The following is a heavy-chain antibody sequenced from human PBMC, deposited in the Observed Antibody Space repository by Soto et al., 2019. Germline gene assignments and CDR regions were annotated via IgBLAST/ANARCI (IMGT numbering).Heavy chain of an antibody. V-gene: IGHV1-8*01. CDR3: ARGPGHYDFWSGYYTDYFDY. D-gene: IGHD3-3*01. J-gene: IGHJ4*02. CDR2: MNPNSGNT. Sequence: ASVKVSCKASGYTFTSYDINWVRQATGQGLEWMGWMNPNSGNTGYAQKFQGRVTMTRNTSISTAYMELSSLRSEDTAVYYCARGPGHYDFWSGYYTDYFDYWGQGTLVTVSS. CDR1: GYTFTSYD.